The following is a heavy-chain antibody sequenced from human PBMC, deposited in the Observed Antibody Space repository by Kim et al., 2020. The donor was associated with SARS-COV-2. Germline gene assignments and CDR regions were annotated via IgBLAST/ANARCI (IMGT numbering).Heavy chain of an antibody. V-gene: IGHV3-73*01. D-gene: IGHD3-16*01. CDR3: TSEKFRTLSRPVYYY. CDR1: GFTFSGSP. CDR2: IRTKVNSYAT. Sequence: GGSLRLSCAASGFTFSGSPMHWVRQSPGKGLEWLCHIRTKVNSYATADAASGRGRFTIAKDKSNTKAFLQMNSAEIADTTVYSCTSEKFRTLSRPVYYY. J-gene: IGHJ6*01.